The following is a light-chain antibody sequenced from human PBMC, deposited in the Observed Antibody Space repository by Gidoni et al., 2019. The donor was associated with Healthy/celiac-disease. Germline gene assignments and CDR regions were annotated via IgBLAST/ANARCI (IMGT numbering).Light chain of an antibody. CDR1: QSVSSSY. Sequence: EIVLTQSPGTLSLSPGERATLSCRASQSVSSSYLAWYQQKPGQAPRLLIYGAFSRATGIPDRFRGSGSGTDFTLTISRLEPEDFAVYYCQQYDSSPHTYGQGTKLEIK. J-gene: IGKJ2*01. CDR2: GAF. V-gene: IGKV3-20*01. CDR3: QQYDSSPHT.